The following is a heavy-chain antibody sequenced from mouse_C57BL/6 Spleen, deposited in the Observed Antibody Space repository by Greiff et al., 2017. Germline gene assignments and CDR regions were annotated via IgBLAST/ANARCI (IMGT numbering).Heavy chain of an antibody. J-gene: IGHJ3*01. CDR2: IDPEDGET. CDR3: APHYYGAFAY. V-gene: IGHV14-2*01. Sequence: EVQLQQSGAELVKPGASVKLSCTASGFNFKDYYMHWVKQRPEQGLEWIGRIDPEDGETKYTPKFKGKATITADTSSSTAYLQLSSLTSEATAVYYCAPHYYGAFAYWGQGTLVTVSA. CDR1: GFNFKDYY. D-gene: IGHD1-1*01.